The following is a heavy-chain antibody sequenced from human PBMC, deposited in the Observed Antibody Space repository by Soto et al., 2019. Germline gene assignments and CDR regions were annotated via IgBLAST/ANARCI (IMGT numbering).Heavy chain of an antibody. D-gene: IGHD3-16*01. J-gene: IGHJ4*02. V-gene: IGHV2-5*02. Sequence: QITLNESGPALVKPTQTLTLTCTFSGFSLNTRDVGVGWIRQPPGKALEWLGVVYWDDDKTYSPSLKSRLTITKDTPKNQVVLRMTKMDPVDTATYYCAHCRGGVASFWGREPWSPSPQ. CDR3: AHCRGGVASF. CDR1: GFSLNTRDVG. CDR2: VYWDDDK.